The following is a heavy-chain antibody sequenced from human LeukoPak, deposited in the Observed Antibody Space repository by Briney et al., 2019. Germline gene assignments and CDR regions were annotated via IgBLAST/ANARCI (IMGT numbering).Heavy chain of an antibody. CDR2: INSDGSST. J-gene: IGHJ4*02. Sequence: GGSLRLSCAASGFTFSSSWMHWVRQAPGKGLLWVSRINSDGSSTSYADSVKGRFTISRDNARDTLYLQMNSLRAEDTAVYYCARDETGYWGQGTLVTVSS. CDR3: ARDETGY. CDR1: GFTFSSSW. V-gene: IGHV3-74*01.